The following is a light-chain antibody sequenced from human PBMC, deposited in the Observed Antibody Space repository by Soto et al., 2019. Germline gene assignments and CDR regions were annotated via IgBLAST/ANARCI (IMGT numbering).Light chain of an antibody. CDR2: GAS. CDR3: HQYGNWPPWT. J-gene: IGKJ1*01. CDR1: HSVSSN. V-gene: IGKV3-15*01. Sequence: EIVMTQSPATLSVSPGERATLSCRASHSVSSNLAWYQQKPDQAPRLLIYGASTRATGIPARFSGSGSGTEFTLTISSLQSEDFAVYFCHQYGNWPPWTFGQGTKVEIK.